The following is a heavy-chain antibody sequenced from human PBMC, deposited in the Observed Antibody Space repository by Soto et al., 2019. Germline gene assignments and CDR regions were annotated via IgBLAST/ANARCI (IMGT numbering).Heavy chain of an antibody. J-gene: IGHJ4*02. V-gene: IGHV4-59*01. CDR1: SDSISSYY. CDR2: ISYSGST. CDR3: ARGTSWQLPFDY. D-gene: IGHD6-13*01. Sequence: SETLSLTCTVSSDSISSYYLSWIRQPPGKRLEWIGYISYSGSTDYNPSLKSRVTISGDTSKNQFSLKVSSVTAADTAVYYCARGTSWQLPFDYWGQGTLVTV.